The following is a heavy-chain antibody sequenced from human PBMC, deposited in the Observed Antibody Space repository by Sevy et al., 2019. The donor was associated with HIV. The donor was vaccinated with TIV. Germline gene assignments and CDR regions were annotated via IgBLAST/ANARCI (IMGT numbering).Heavy chain of an antibody. CDR2: IWFDGSNQ. CDR1: GFTFGSYG. Sequence: GGSLRLSCAASGFTFGSYGMHWVRQAPGKGLEWVAVIWFDGSNQYYGDSVEGRFTISRDNSKNTVYLHMNSLRVDDTAVYYCARESGSDWYLDFWGQGTLVTVSS. J-gene: IGHJ4*02. V-gene: IGHV3-33*01. CDR3: ARESGSDWYLDF. D-gene: IGHD6-19*01.